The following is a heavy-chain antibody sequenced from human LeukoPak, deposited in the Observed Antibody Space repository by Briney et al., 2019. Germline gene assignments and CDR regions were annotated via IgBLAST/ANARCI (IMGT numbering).Heavy chain of an antibody. CDR2: VTGGGDGT. Sequence: PGGSLRLSCAASGFSISSYALAWVRQTPGKGLEWVSAVTGGGDGTHYVDSVKGRFTISRDNSKNTIYLQMNSLRVEDTAIYFCGSDPNGDYVGALGYWGRGTLVTASS. D-gene: IGHD2-8*01. CDR1: GFSISSYA. J-gene: IGHJ4*01. V-gene: IGHV3-23*01. CDR3: GSDPNGDYVGALGY.